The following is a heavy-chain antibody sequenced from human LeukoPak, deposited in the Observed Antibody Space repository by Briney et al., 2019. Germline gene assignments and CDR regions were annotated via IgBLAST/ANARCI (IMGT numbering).Heavy chain of an antibody. J-gene: IGHJ4*02. D-gene: IGHD6-13*01. Sequence: PGGSLRLSCAASGFTFSSYGMSWVRQAPGKGLEWVANIKQDGSEKYYVDSVKGRFTISRDNAKNSLYLQMNSLRVEDTAWYYCAKDDIAAAGTLDYWGQGTLVTVSS. CDR3: AKDDIAAAGTLDY. V-gene: IGHV3-7*01. CDR1: GFTFSSYG. CDR2: IKQDGSEK.